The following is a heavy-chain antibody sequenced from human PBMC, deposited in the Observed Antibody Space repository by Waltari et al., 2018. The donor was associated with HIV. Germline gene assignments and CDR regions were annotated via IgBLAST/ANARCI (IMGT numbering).Heavy chain of an antibody. CDR1: GYTFTFYT. CDR2: VNTKNGNR. V-gene: IGHV7-4-1*01. CDR3: AREFRTLATSRFDV. D-gene: IGHD3-9*01. J-gene: IGHJ1*01. Sequence: QVQLVQSESGLRKPGTSVIISCKASGYTFTFYTINWVRQTPGQGLEWMGWVNTKNGNRRFAHNFTRRFDFSVDTSVSTARLQILDLQRDDAAVYFCAREFRTLATSRFDVWGQGTLLSVSS.